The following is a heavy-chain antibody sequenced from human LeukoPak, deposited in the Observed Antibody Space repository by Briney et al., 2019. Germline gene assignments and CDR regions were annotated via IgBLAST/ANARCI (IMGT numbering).Heavy chain of an antibody. V-gene: IGHV1-69*06. Sequence: GASVKVSCKASGGTFSSYAISWVRQAPGQGLEWMGGIIPIFGTANYAQKFQGRVTITADKSTSTAYMELSSLRSEDTAVYYCARVVRSTSGSYCFDPWGQGTLVTVSS. D-gene: IGHD3-10*01. CDR2: IIPIFGTA. CDR3: ARVVRSTSGSYCFDP. J-gene: IGHJ5*02. CDR1: GGTFSSYA.